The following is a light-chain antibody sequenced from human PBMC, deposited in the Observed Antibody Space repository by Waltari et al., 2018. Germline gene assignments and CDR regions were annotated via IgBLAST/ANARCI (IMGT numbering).Light chain of an antibody. Sequence: SCRGSQSVSRTLACYQQKPGQAPRLLIYGASTRATGIPDSFSGGGSGTDFSLTISRLEPEDFAVYYCQHYVRLPATFGQGTKVEIK. CDR1: QSVSRT. J-gene: IGKJ1*01. CDR2: GAS. CDR3: QHYVRLPAT. V-gene: IGKV3-20*01.